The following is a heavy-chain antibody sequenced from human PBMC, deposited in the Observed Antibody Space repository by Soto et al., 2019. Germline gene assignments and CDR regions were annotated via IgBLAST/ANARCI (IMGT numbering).Heavy chain of an antibody. V-gene: IGHV2-5*02. CDR3: VHKPTVMVAATSTWFDH. Sequence: QITLKESAPTLVKPTQTLALTCAFSGFSLDTDGVGVGWIRQPPGTALERLALIYWDGDQRYNPSLKNRLTITKDTSNNRVVLTMTNMDPVDTATYFCVHKPTVMVAATSTWFDHWGQGTLVTVSS. D-gene: IGHD2-15*01. CDR2: IYWDGDQ. J-gene: IGHJ5*02. CDR1: GFSLDTDGVG.